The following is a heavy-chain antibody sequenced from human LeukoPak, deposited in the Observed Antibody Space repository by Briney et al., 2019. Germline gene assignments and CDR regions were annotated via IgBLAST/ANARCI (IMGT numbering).Heavy chain of an antibody. CDR1: GGSISSYY. D-gene: IGHD4-17*01. CDR3: ARRGTMTTVPL. Sequence: PSETLSLTCTVSGGSISSYYWSWIRQPPGKGLEWIGYIFYSGSTNYNPSLKSRVTISVDTSKNQFSLKLSSVTAADTAVYYCARRGTMTTVPLCGQGTLVTVST. CDR2: IFYSGST. V-gene: IGHV4-59*08. J-gene: IGHJ4*02.